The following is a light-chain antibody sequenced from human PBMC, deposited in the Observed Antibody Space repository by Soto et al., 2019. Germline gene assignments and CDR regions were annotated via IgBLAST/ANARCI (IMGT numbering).Light chain of an antibody. CDR1: TSNVGSNY. CDR3: QSYDSSLSGVV. Sequence: QSVLTQPPSASGTPGQRVTISCSGSTSNVGSNYVYWYQELPGTAPRLLIYRDNQRPSGVPDRFSGSKSGTSASLVITGLRPEDEADYYCQSYDSSLSGVVFGGGTKVTVL. J-gene: IGLJ2*01. CDR2: RDN. V-gene: IGLV1-47*01.